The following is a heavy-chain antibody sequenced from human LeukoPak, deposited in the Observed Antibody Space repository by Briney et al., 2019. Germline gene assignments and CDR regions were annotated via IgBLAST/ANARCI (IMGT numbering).Heavy chain of an antibody. J-gene: IGHJ4*02. CDR1: GFTFSSYE. Sequence: GGSLRLSCAASGFTFSSYEMNWVRQAPGKGLEWVSYISSSGSTIYYADSVKGRFTISRDNAKNSLYLQMNSLRAEDTAVYYCAKDVDSDLYYDYVWGSYRSPEYFDYWGQGTLVTVSS. D-gene: IGHD3-16*02. V-gene: IGHV3-48*03. CDR3: AKDVDSDLYYDYVWGSYRSPEYFDY. CDR2: ISSSGSTI.